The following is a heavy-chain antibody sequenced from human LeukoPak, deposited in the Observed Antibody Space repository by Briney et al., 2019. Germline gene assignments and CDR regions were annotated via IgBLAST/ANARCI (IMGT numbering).Heavy chain of an antibody. J-gene: IGHJ6*03. CDR1: GFTFSSYE. D-gene: IGHD3-10*01. Sequence: PGGSLRLSCAASGFTFSSYEMNWVRQAPGKGLEWVSYISSSGSTIYYADSLKGRFTISRDNAKNSLYLQMNSLRGEDTAVYYCARVGSEPYYYYMDVWGKGTTVTVSS. V-gene: IGHV3-48*03. CDR3: ARVGSEPYYYYMDV. CDR2: ISSSGSTI.